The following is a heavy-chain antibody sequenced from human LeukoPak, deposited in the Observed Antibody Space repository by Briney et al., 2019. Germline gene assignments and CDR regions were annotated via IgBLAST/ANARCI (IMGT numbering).Heavy chain of an antibody. V-gene: IGHV1-2*02. Sequence: ASVKVSCKASGYTFTGYYMHWVRQAPGQGLEWMGWINPNGGGTNYAQKFQGRVTMTRDTSISTAHMELRSLRSDDTAVYYCARLDSGSYFDYWGQGTLVTVSS. J-gene: IGHJ4*02. CDR1: GYTFTGYY. CDR3: ARLDSGSYFDY. D-gene: IGHD1-26*01. CDR2: INPNGGGT.